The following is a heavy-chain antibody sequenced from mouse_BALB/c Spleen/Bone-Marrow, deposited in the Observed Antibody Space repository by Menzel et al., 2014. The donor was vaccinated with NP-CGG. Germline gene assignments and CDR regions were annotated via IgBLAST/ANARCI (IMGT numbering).Heavy chain of an antibody. CDR1: GFTFRSFG. D-gene: IGHD2-3*01. Sequence: EVKLVESGGGLVQPGGSRKLSCAASGFTFRSFGMHWARQAPEKGLEWVAYISGGTSTIYYADTVKGRFTISRDNPHXTLFLQMTSLRSEDTAMYYCVRGGYYVPSYFDSWGQGTTLTVSS. CDR2: ISGGTSTI. V-gene: IGHV5-17*02. J-gene: IGHJ2*01. CDR3: VRGGYYVPSYFDS.